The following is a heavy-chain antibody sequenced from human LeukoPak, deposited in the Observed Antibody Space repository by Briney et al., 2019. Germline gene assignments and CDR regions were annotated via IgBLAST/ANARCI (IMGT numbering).Heavy chain of an antibody. Sequence: GGSLRLSRTASGFNFNDYYMTWIRQAPGKGLEWLSFITSGGTTTSYADSVRGRFTISRDNANKLLFLQMDSLRADDTAIYYCATLRIGFDSWGQGTLVTVAS. CDR3: ATLRIGFDS. CDR1: GFNFNDYY. V-gene: IGHV3-11*04. CDR2: ITSGGTTT. J-gene: IGHJ5*01. D-gene: IGHD2-21*01.